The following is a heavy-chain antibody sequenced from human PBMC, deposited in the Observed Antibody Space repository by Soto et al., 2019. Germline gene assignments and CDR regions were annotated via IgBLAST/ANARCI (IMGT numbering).Heavy chain of an antibody. CDR3: AHTSGMIVVGHAFDI. J-gene: IGHJ3*02. D-gene: IGHD3-22*01. Sequence: ESGPTLLNPTQTLTLTCTFSGFSLSTSGVDVGWIRQPPGKALEWLGIIYWDEDKRYSPSLKSRLTITKNTSKKQVVLTMTNMDPVDTATYYCAHTSGMIVVGHAFDIWGPGTMVTVSS. CDR2: IYWDEDK. CDR1: GFSLSTSGVD. V-gene: IGHV2-5*02.